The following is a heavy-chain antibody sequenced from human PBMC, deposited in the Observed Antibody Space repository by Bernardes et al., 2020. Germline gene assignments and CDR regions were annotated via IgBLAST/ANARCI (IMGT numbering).Heavy chain of an antibody. D-gene: IGHD3-10*01. Sequence: GGSLRLSCAASGFTFSSYSMNWVRQAPGKGLEWVSSISSSSSYIYYADSVKGRFTISRDNAKNSLYLQMNSLRAEDTAVYYCARDSGAWVGYYGSGSYTEIDYWGQGTLVTVSS. J-gene: IGHJ4*02. CDR3: ARDSGAWVGYYGSGSYTEIDY. CDR2: ISSSSSYI. CDR1: GFTFSSYS. V-gene: IGHV3-21*01.